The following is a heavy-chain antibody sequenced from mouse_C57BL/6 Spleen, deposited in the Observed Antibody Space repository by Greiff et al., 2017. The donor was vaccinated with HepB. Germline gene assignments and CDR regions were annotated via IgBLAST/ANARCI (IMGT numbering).Heavy chain of an antibody. CDR2: INPCSGYT. J-gene: IGHJ3*01. CDR3: AIDGPYYYDSSESEGFAY. D-gene: IGHD1-1*01. V-gene: IGHV1-7*01. Sequence: QVQLKQSGAELAKPGASVKLSCKASGYTFTSYWMHWVKQRPGQGLEWIGYINPCSGYTKYNQKFKDKATLAVDKSSSTTYMKLSSLTYADSAVYYCAIDGPYYYDSSESEGFAYWGQGTLVTVSA. CDR1: GYTFTSYW.